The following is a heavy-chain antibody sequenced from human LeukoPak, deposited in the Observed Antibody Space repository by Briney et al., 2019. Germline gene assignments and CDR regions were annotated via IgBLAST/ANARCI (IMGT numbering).Heavy chain of an antibody. CDR2: ISYDGSNE. V-gene: IGHV3-30*18. Sequence: GGSLRLSCAASGFTFNNYGMHWVRQAPGKGLEWVAVISYDGSNENYADSVKGRFTIFRDNSKNTLYLQMNSLRAEDTAVYFCAKEITYSGRYYVYFHHWGQGTLVTVSS. D-gene: IGHD1-26*01. CDR3: AKEITYSGRYYVYFHH. CDR1: GFTFNNYG. J-gene: IGHJ1*01.